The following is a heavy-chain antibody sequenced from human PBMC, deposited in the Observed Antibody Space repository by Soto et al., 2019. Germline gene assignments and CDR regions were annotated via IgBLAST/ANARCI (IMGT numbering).Heavy chain of an antibody. CDR2: INHSGST. CDR3: ARAGGLQGWFDP. J-gene: IGHJ5*02. V-gene: IGHV4-34*01. Sequence: PSETLSLTCAVYGGSFSGYYWSWVRQPPGKGLEWIGEINHSGSTNYNPSLKSRVTISVDTSKNQFSLKLSSVTAADTAVYYCARAGGLQGWFDPWGQGTLVTVSS. CDR1: GGSFSGYY. D-gene: IGHD3-16*01.